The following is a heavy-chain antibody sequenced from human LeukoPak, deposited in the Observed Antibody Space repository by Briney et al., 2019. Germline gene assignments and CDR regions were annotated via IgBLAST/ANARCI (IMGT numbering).Heavy chain of an antibody. CDR3: ARAVTPHYYDSSGYPPYFDY. V-gene: IGHV4-59*08. CDR1: GGSNY. D-gene: IGHD3-22*01. Sequence: SETLSLTCTVSGGSNYWSWIRQPPGKGLEWIGYIHYSGSPNYNPSLKSRVTISIDTSKNQFSLKLNSVTAADTAVYYCARAVTPHYYDSSGYPPYFDYWGQGTLVTVSS. CDR2: IHYSGSP. J-gene: IGHJ4*02.